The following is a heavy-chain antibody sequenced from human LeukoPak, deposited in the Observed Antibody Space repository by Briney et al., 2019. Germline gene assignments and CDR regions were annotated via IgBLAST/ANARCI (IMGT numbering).Heavy chain of an antibody. Sequence: GASVKVSCKASGYTFTSYYMHWVRQAPGQGLEWMGIINPSGGSTSYAQKFQGRVTMTRDTSTSTVYMELSSLRSEDTAVYYCARDGRLRIGGYCSGGSCYSNAFDIWGQGTMITVSS. D-gene: IGHD2-15*01. J-gene: IGHJ3*02. CDR3: ARDGRLRIGGYCSGGSCYSNAFDI. CDR2: INPSGGST. CDR1: GYTFTSYY. V-gene: IGHV1-46*01.